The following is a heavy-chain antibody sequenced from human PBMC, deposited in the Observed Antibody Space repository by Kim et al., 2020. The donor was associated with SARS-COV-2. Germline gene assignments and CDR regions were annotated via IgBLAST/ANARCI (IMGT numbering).Heavy chain of an antibody. CDR3: ARALTIFGVVISAFDY. V-gene: IGHV4-31*01. Sequence: PSLKSPVTISVDTSKNQFSLKLSSVTAADTAVYYCARALTIFGVVISAFDYWGQGTLVTVSS. J-gene: IGHJ4*02. D-gene: IGHD3-3*01.